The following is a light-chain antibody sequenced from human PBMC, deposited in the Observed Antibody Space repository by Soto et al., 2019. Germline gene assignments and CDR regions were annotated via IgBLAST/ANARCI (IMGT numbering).Light chain of an antibody. J-gene: IGKJ5*01. CDR3: QQYSTYPIT. Sequence: IHMTHSPSTLSASVGYRFTITFRASQSVTTWLAWYQQKPGKAPKLLIYKASNLESGLPSRFTGSGSGTEFTLTISSLQSDDFATYYCQQYSTYPITFGQGTRLEIK. V-gene: IGKV1-5*03. CDR2: KAS. CDR1: QSVTTW.